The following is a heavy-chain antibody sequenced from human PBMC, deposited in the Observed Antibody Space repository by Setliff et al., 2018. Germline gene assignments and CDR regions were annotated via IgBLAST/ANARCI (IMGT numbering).Heavy chain of an antibody. V-gene: IGHV3-48*03. D-gene: IGHD3-16*01. CDR1: GFTFSTYE. CDR3: ARDFGSHFFDY. J-gene: IGHJ4*02. CDR2: ISSDGSTV. Sequence: PGGSLRLSCAASGFTFSTYEMNWVRQAPGKGLERVSYISSDGSTVFYADSVKGRFTISRDNAKNSLYLQMNSLRADDMAIYYCARDFGSHFFDYWGQGTLVTVSS.